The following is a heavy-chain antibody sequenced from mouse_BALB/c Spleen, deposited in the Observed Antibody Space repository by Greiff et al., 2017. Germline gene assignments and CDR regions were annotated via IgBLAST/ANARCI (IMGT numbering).Heavy chain of an antibody. CDR2: IDPANGNT. CDR1: GFNIKDTY. Sequence: VQLQQSGAELVTPGASVKLSCTASGFNIKDTYMHWVKQRPEQGLEWIGRIDPANGNTKYDPKFQGKATIPADTSSNTAYLQLSSLTSEDTAVYYCLQYYGNSYGDYFDYWGQGTTLTVSS. V-gene: IGHV14-3*02. J-gene: IGHJ2*01. CDR3: LQYYGNSYGDYFDY. D-gene: IGHD1-1*01.